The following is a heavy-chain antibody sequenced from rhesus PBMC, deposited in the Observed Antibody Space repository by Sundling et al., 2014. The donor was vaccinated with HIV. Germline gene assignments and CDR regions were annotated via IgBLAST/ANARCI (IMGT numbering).Heavy chain of an antibody. CDR3: ARSYWTGAGYFDF. CDR2: IYGNSAST. Sequence: QVQLQESGPGLVKPSETLSLTCAVSGGSIRDYYYWNWIRQPPGKGLEWIGNIYGNSASTDYNPSLKSRVAISKDTSKNHFFLKLTSVTAADTAVYYCARSYWTGAGYFDFWGQGALVTVSS. CDR1: GGSIRDYYY. D-gene: IGHD3-3*01. J-gene: IGHJ1*01. V-gene: IGHV4S9*01.